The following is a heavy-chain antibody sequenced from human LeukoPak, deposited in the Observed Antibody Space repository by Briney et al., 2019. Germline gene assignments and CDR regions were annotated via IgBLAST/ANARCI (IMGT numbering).Heavy chain of an antibody. CDR1: GFTFSRYG. Sequence: GGSLRLSCAASGFTFSRYGMNWVRQAPGKGLEWVSSITSSSTYIYYADSVKGRFTISRDNSKNTLYLQMNSLRAEGTAVYYCAKDLVSNYGSGSYYFDFWGQGTLVTVSS. J-gene: IGHJ4*02. CDR3: AKDLVSNYGSGSYYFDF. V-gene: IGHV3-21*04. D-gene: IGHD3-10*01. CDR2: ITSSSTYI.